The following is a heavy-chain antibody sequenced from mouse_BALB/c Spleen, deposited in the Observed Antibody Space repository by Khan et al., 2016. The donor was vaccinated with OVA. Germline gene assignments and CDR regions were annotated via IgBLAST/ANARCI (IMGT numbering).Heavy chain of an antibody. Sequence: EVQLQESGPGLVKPSQSLSLTCSVTGYSITSGYFWNWIRQFPGNKLEWMGYIRYDGNSNYNPSLKNRISITRVTSKNQFFLKLNSVTPEDTATYYWARGGSSGPAWFAYWGQGTLVTVSA. J-gene: IGHJ3*01. CDR3: ARGGSSGPAWFAY. CDR2: IRYDGNS. V-gene: IGHV3-6*02. CDR1: GYSITSGYF. D-gene: IGHD3-1*01.